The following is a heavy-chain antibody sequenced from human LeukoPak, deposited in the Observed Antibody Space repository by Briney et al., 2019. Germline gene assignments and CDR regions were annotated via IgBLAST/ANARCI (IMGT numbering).Heavy chain of an antibody. Sequence: GASVKVSCKASGYTFTSYYMHWVRQAPGQGLEWMGIINPSGGSTSYAQKFQGRVTMTRDTSTSTVYMELSSLRSEDTAVYYCARGYCSSTSCRYYMDVWGKGTTVTVSS. J-gene: IGHJ6*03. V-gene: IGHV1-46*03. D-gene: IGHD2-2*01. CDR3: ARGYCSSTSCRYYMDV. CDR1: GYTFTSYY. CDR2: INPSGGST.